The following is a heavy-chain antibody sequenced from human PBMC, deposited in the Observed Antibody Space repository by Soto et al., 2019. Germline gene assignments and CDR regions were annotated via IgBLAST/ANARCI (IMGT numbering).Heavy chain of an antibody. V-gene: IGHV2-26*01. D-gene: IGHD6-13*01. CDR1: GFSLSNARMG. Sequence: SGPTLVNPTETLTLTCTVSGFSLSNARMGVSWIRQPPGKALEWLAHIFSNDEKSYSTSLKSRLTISKDTSKSQVVLTMTNMDPVDTATYYCARILEGDSSSWFFDYWGQGTLVTV. J-gene: IGHJ4*02. CDR3: ARILEGDSSSWFFDY. CDR2: IFSNDEK.